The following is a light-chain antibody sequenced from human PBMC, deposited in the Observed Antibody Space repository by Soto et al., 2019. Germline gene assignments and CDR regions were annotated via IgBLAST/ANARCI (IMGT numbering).Light chain of an antibody. V-gene: IGLV1-44*01. CDR1: SSNIGSNT. CDR2: SYN. J-gene: IGLJ1*01. Sequence: VLTQPPSASGTPGQRVTISCSGSSSNIGSNTVNWYQQLPGTAPKLLIYSYNQRPSGVPDRFSDSKSGTSASLAISGLQSEDEADYYCAAWDDSLSGYVFGTGTKLTVL. CDR3: AAWDDSLSGYV.